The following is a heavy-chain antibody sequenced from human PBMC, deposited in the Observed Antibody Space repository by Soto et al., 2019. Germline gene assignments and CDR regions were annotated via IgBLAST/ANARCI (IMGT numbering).Heavy chain of an antibody. V-gene: IGHV1-18*01. Sequence: QVHLVQSGAEEKKHGASVRVSCKGSGYAFTTYGITWVRQAPGQGLEWMGWISAHNGNTNYAQKLQGRVTVTRDTSTSTAYMELRSLRSDDTAVYYCARGRYGDYWGQGALVTVSS. D-gene: IGHD1-1*01. CDR2: ISAHNGNT. CDR3: ARGRYGDY. CDR1: GYAFTTYG. J-gene: IGHJ4*02.